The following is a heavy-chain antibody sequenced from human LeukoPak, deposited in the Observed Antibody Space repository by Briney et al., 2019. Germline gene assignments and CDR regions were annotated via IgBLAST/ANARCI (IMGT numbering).Heavy chain of an antibody. J-gene: IGHJ4*02. V-gene: IGHV4-59*01. Sequence: SETLSLTCNVSGGSISSYYWSWMRQPPGKGLEWIGYIYYSGSTNYNPSLKSRVPISVDTSKNQFSLKLSSVTAADTAVYYCARGVAAAGTRLLFDYWGQGTLVTVSS. CDR1: GGSISSYY. CDR2: IYYSGST. D-gene: IGHD6-13*01. CDR3: ARGVAAAGTRLLFDY.